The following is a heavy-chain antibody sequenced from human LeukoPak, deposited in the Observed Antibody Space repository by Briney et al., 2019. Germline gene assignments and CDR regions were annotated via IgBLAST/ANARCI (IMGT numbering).Heavy chain of an antibody. J-gene: IGHJ4*02. CDR2: ISGSGGST. CDR1: GFTFSSYA. D-gene: IGHD4-4*01. V-gene: IGHV3-23*01. Sequence: PGGSLRLSCAASGFTFSSYAMSWVRQAPGKGLEWVSAISGSGGSTYYADSVKGRFTISRDNSKNTVYLQMDSLRAADTAVYYCARLHDRRTFDYWGQGTLVTVSS. CDR3: ARLHDRRTFDY.